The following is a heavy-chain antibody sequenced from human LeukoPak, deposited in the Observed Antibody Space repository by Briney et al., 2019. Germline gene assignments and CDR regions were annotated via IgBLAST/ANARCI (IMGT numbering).Heavy chain of an antibody. J-gene: IGHJ4*02. CDR2: IIPIFGTA. CDR1: GGTFSSYA. D-gene: IGHD2-21*02. V-gene: IGHV1-69*13. Sequence: GASVKVSCKASGGTFSSYAISWVRQAPGQGLEWMGRIIPIFGTANYAQKFQGRVTITADESTSTAYMELSSLRSEDTAVYYCATPGGAYCGGDCFYYFDYWGQGTLVTVSS. CDR3: ATPGGAYCGGDCFYYFDY.